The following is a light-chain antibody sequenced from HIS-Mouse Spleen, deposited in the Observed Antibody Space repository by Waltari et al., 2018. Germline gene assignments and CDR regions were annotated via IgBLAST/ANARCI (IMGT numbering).Light chain of an antibody. CDR3: NSRDSSGNHWV. CDR2: GKN. J-gene: IGLJ3*02. V-gene: IGLV3-19*01. Sequence: SSELTQDPAVSVALGKTVRITCQGDSLRSYYASWYQQKPGQATVLVIYGKNNRPSGIPDRFSGSSSGNTASLTITGAQAEDEADYYCNSRDSSGNHWVFGGGTKLTVL. CDR1: SLRSYY.